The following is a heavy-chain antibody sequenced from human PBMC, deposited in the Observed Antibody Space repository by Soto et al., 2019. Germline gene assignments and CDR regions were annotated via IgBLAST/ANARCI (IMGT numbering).Heavy chain of an antibody. CDR3: ASLYQGTSALDY. CDR2: IYYSGST. V-gene: IGHV4-59*01. J-gene: IGHJ4*02. CDR1: GGSISSYY. Sequence: SETLSLTCTVSGGSISSYYWSWIRQPPGKGLEWIGYIYYSGSTNYNPSLKSRVTISVDTSKNQFSLKLSSVTAADTAVYYCASLYQGTSALDYWGQGTLVTVSS. D-gene: IGHD1-7*01.